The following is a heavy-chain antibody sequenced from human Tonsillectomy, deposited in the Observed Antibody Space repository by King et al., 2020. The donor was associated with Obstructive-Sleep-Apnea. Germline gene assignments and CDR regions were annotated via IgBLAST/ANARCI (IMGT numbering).Heavy chain of an antibody. J-gene: IGHJ4*02. CDR3: PRHPALRNNLVAFDN. V-gene: IGHV5-51*01. CDR2: IYPGDSDT. CDR1: GYKFAAYW. D-gene: IGHD6-6*01. Sequence: VQSGPEAKKPGESLKISCKASGYKFAAYWIGWVRQKPGKGLEWMGIIYPGDSDTRYGPSFQGHVTISADKSINTAFLQWSSLTASDSGMYYCPRHPALRNNLVAFDNWGQGTLVTVSS.